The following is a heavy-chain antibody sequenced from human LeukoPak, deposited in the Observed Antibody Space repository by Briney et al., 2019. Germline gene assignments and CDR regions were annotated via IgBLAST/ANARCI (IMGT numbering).Heavy chain of an antibody. CDR3: ARDSVIGDWVKVPYYFDY. D-gene: IGHD2-21*01. V-gene: IGHV4-30-2*01. CDR2: IYHTGDT. CDR1: GDSISSGGSY. Sequence: QTSETLSLTCTVSGDSISSGGSYWSWIRQPPGKGLEWIGYIYHTGDTYYTPSLKSRITISLDKSKNQFSLKLTSVTAADSAVYYCARDSVIGDWVKVPYYFDYWGQGTLVTVSS. J-gene: IGHJ4*02.